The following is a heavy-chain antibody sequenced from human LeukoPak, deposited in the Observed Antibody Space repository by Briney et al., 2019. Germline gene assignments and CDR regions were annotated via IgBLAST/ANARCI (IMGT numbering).Heavy chain of an antibody. J-gene: IGHJ4*02. Sequence: SETLSLTCTVSGGSISSSIYYWGWIRQPPGKGLEWFGSIYYSGSTYYNPSLKSRVTISVDTSKNKFSLKLSSVTAADTAVYYCARDWGSIAARQADYWGQGTLVTVSS. CDR1: GGSISSSIYY. D-gene: IGHD6-6*01. V-gene: IGHV4-39*07. CDR2: IYYSGST. CDR3: ARDWGSIAARQADY.